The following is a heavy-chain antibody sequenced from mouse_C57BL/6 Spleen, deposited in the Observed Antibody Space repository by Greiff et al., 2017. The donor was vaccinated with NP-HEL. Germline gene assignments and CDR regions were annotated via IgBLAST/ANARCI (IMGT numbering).Heavy chain of an antibody. D-gene: IGHD2-5*01. Sequence: LVESGAELARPGASVKLSCKASGYTFTSYGISWVKQRTGQGLEWIGEIYPRSGNTYYNEKFKGKATLTADKSSSTAYMELRSLTSEDSAVYFCARYNYRGDSNYDYYAMDYWGQGTSVTVSS. J-gene: IGHJ4*01. CDR3: ARYNYRGDSNYDYYAMDY. CDR1: GYTFTSYG. CDR2: IYPRSGNT. V-gene: IGHV1-81*01.